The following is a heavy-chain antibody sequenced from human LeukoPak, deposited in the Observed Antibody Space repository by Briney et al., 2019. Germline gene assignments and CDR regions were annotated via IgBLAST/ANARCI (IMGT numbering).Heavy chain of an antibody. J-gene: IGHJ4*02. CDR3: ARHSSGHQIDQSFDY. V-gene: IGHV3-30-3*01. CDR1: GFTFSSYA. Sequence: GRSLRLSCAASGFTFSSYAMHWVRQAPGKGLEWVAVISYDGSNKYYADSVKGRFTISRDNSKNTLYLQMNSLRAEDTAVYYCARHSSGHQIDQSFDYWGQGTLVTVSS. CDR2: ISYDGSNK. D-gene: IGHD6-19*01.